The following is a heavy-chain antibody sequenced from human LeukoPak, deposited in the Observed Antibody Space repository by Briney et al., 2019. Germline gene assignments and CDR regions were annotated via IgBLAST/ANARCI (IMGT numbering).Heavy chain of an antibody. CDR1: GGSISSYY. CDR3: ARRYASNSGWLIFDY. CDR2: IYYSGST. Sequence: SETLSLTCTVSGGSISSYYWSWIRQPPGKGLEWIGYIYYSGSTNYNPSLKSRVTISVDTSKNQFSLKLSSVTAADTAVYYCARRYASNSGWLIFDYWGQGTLVTVSS. V-gene: IGHV4-59*01. J-gene: IGHJ4*02. D-gene: IGHD6-19*01.